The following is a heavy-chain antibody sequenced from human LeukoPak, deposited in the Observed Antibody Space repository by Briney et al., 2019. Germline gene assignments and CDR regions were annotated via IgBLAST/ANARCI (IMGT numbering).Heavy chain of an antibody. CDR3: ARLLAGGGDGLDYMDV. CDR2: IKQDGSEK. CDR1: GFTFSSYA. D-gene: IGHD2-21*02. V-gene: IGHV3-7*01. J-gene: IGHJ6*03. Sequence: GGSLRLSCAASGFTFSSYAMSWVRQAPGNGLEWVANIKQDGSEKYYVDSVKGRFTISRDNAKSSLYLQMNSLRAEDTAVYYCARLLAGGGDGLDYMDVWGKGTTVTVSS.